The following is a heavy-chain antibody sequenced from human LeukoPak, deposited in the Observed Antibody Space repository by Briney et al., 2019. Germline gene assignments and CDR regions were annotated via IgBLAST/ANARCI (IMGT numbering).Heavy chain of an antibody. CDR1: GYTFTGYY. D-gene: IGHD3-22*01. Sequence: ASVKVSCKASGYTFTGYYMHWVRQAPGQGLEWMGSINPNSGGTNYAQKSQGRVTMTRDTSISTAYMELSRLRSDDTAVYYCARDGVGYYDSSGYYYFQHWGQGTLVSVSS. CDR3: ARDGVGYYDSSGYYYFQH. J-gene: IGHJ1*01. CDR2: INPNSGGT. V-gene: IGHV1-2*02.